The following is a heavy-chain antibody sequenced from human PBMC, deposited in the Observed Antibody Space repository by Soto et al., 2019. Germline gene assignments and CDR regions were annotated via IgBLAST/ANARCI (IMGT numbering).Heavy chain of an antibody. J-gene: IGHJ4*02. V-gene: IGHV3-21*01. D-gene: IGHD6-19*01. Sequence: EVQLVESGGGLVKPGGSLRLSYAASGFTFSSYSMNWVRQAPGKGLEWVSSISSSSSYIYYADSVKGRFTISRDNAKNSLYLQMNSLRAEDTAVYYCAGFLVAGTDYWGQGTLVTVSS. CDR3: AGFLVAGTDY. CDR1: GFTFSSYS. CDR2: ISSSSSYI.